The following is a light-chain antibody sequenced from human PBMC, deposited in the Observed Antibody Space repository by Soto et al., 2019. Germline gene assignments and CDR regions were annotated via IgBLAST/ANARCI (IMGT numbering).Light chain of an antibody. CDR2: DVS. CDR3: SSYTSSSTFYV. CDR1: SSDVGGYNY. Sequence: QSALTQPASVSGSPVQSITISCTGTSSDVGGYNYVSWYQQHPGKAPKLMIYDVSNRPSGVSNHFSGSKSGNTASLTISGLQAEDEADYYCSSYTSSSTFYVFGTGTKVTVL. J-gene: IGLJ1*01. V-gene: IGLV2-14*01.